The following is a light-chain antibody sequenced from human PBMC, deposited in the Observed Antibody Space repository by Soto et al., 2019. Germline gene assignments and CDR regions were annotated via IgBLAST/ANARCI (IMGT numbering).Light chain of an antibody. CDR1: QTVRNNY. Sequence: EVVLPQSPGTLSLSPGERATLSCRASQTVRNNYLAWYQQKPGQAPRLLIYDASSRATGIPDRFSGSGSGTEFTLTISSLQSEDFAVYYCQQYNNWWTFGQGTKVDNK. J-gene: IGKJ1*01. CDR2: DAS. V-gene: IGKV3D-20*02. CDR3: QQYNNWWT.